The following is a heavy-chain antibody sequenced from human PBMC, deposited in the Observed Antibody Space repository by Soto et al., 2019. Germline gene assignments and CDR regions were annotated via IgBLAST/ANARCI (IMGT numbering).Heavy chain of an antibody. V-gene: IGHV4-39*07. CDR3: ARGGISHWAYFYYMDV. CDR1: GGSIRSGGYY. J-gene: IGHJ6*03. Sequence: PSETMDLTSTVSGGSIRSGGYYWSWIRQHPGMALEWIGEINHLGSINYNPSLKSRVTMSVDTSKNQFSLTLNSVTAADTATYYCARGGISHWAYFYYMDVWDRGTTVTVSS. CDR2: INHLGSI. D-gene: IGHD2-21*01.